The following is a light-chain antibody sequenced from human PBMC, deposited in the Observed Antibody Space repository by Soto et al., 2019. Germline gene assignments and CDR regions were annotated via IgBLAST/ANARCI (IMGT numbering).Light chain of an antibody. J-gene: IGKJ4*01. V-gene: IGKV3-20*01. Sequence: DIVLTQSPGTLSLSPGERATLSCRASQSVSSSYLAWYQQKHGQAPRLLIYGASLSATGIPDRFSGSGSGTDFTLTISRLELEDFAVYYCQQYGSSPLTFGGGTKVEIK. CDR1: QSVSSSY. CDR2: GAS. CDR3: QQYGSSPLT.